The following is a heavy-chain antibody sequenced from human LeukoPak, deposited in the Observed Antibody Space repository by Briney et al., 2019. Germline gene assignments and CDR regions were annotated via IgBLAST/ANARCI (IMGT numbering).Heavy chain of an antibody. CDR3: ARGGTWPTRLDY. CDR1: GGSITSSSYY. V-gene: IGHV4-39*07. J-gene: IGHJ4*02. D-gene: IGHD1-1*01. CDR2: FYYSGST. Sequence: SETVSLTCTVSGGSITSSSYYWGWIRQPPGKGLEWIGNFYYSGSTYYNPSLKSRVIISVDTSKNQFSRKLTSVTAADTAVYFCARGGTWPTRLDYWGQGTLVTVSS.